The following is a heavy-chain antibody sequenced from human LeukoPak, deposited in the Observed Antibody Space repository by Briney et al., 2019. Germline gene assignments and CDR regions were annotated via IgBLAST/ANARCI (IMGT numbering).Heavy chain of an antibody. J-gene: IGHJ4*02. CDR1: GYTFTSHF. CDR3: ARERGEFGGSYFLDY. Sequence: ASVKVSCKASGYTFTSHFMHWVRQAPGQGLGWMGIINPRGGSTSYTQKFQGRVTMTRDTSTSTVYMELSSLRSEDMAFYYCARERGEFGGSYFLDYWGQGTLVTVSS. V-gene: IGHV1-46*01. CDR2: INPRGGST. D-gene: IGHD1-26*01.